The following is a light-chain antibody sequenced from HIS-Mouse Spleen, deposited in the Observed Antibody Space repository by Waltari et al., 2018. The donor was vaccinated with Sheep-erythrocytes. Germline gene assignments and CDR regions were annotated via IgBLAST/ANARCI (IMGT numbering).Light chain of an antibody. CDR3: QQYDNLLT. CDR2: DAS. V-gene: IGKV1-33*01. CDR1: QVISNY. Sequence: DIQMTQSPYSLSASVGDRVTITCQASQVISNYLNWYQQKPGKAPKLLIYDASNLETGVPSRFSGSGSGTDFTFTISSLQPEDIATYYCQQYDNLLTFGGGTKVEIK. J-gene: IGKJ4*01.